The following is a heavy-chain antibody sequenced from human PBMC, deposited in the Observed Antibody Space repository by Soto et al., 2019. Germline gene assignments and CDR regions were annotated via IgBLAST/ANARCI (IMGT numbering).Heavy chain of an antibody. J-gene: IGHJ5*02. CDR2: MNPNIGNT. V-gene: IGHV1-8*01. D-gene: IGHD6-6*01. Sequence: QVQLVQSGAEVKKPGASVKVSCKASGYTFTSYDINWVRQATGQGLEWMGWMNPNIGNTAYAQKFQGRVTMTRNSSINTADMELSSLRSEDTAVYYCAREKGSSGFHPWGQGTLVTVSS. CDR3: AREKGSSGFHP. CDR1: GYTFTSYD.